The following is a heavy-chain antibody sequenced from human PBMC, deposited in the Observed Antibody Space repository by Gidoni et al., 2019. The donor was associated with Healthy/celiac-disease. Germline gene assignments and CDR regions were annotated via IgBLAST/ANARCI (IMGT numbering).Heavy chain of an antibody. V-gene: IGHV3-30-3*01. J-gene: IGHJ4*02. CDR3: ARDHHHYYGSGISNN. Sequence: QVQLVESGGGVVQPGRSLRLSCAASGFTFSSYAMHWVRQAPGKGLEWVEVISYDGSNKYYADSVKGRFTISRDNSKNTLYLQMNSLRAEDTAVYYCARDHHHYYGSGISNNWGQGTLVTVSS. D-gene: IGHD3-10*01. CDR1: GFTFSSYA. CDR2: ISYDGSNK.